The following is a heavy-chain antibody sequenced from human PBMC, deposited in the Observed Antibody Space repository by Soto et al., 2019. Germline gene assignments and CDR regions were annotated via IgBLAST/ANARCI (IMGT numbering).Heavy chain of an antibody. V-gene: IGHV1-3*05. Sequence: QVQLVQSGAEEKKPGASVKVSCKASGYTFTSYAMHWVRQAPGQRHEWMGWINAGNGNTKYSQKFQGRVTITRDTSASTAYMELSSLRSEDTAVYYCARAPSWWYFDLWGRGTLVTVSS. J-gene: IGHJ2*01. CDR3: ARAPSWWYFDL. CDR1: GYTFTSYA. CDR2: INAGNGNT.